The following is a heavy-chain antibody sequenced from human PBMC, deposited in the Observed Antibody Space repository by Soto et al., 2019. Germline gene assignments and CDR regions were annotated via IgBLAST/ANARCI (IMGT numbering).Heavy chain of an antibody. Sequence: SETLSLTCTVSGGSISSYYWSWIWQPPGKGLEWIGYIYCSGSTNYNPSLKSRVTISVDTSKNQFSLKLSSVTAADTAVYYCARVGGLRFLEWLPPSPKDGMDVWGQGTTVTVSS. D-gene: IGHD3-3*01. J-gene: IGHJ6*02. CDR2: IYCSGST. CDR3: ARVGGLRFLEWLPPSPKDGMDV. CDR1: GGSISSYY. V-gene: IGHV4-59*01.